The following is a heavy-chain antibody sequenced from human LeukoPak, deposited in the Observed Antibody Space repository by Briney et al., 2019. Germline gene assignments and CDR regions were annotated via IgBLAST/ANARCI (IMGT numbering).Heavy chain of an antibody. CDR2: IRYDGSYK. V-gene: IGHV3-30*02. D-gene: IGHD4-23*01. CDR1: GFTFSSYG. CDR3: ANPLLYGGNSPVDY. J-gene: IGHJ4*02. Sequence: PGGSLRLSCAASGFTFSSYGMLWVRQAPGKGLEWVAFIRYDGSYKYYADSVKGLFTISRDNFKNTLYLQMNSLRAEDTAVYYCANPLLYGGNSPVDYWGQGTLVTVSS.